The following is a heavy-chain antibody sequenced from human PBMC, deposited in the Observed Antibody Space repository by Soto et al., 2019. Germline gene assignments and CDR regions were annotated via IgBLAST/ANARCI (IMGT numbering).Heavy chain of an antibody. CDR2: FYPGDSTS. V-gene: IGHV5-51*01. D-gene: IGHD2-2*03. J-gene: IGHJ3*02. Sequence: WDSLKISCKTSGYSFISYWVAWVRQKPGKGLEWMGTFYPGDSTSTYSPSFQGQVTISVDKSISTAYLHLSSLKASDTAMYYCARIIGYCRNNDCSWTFDIWGQGTMVIVSS. CDR3: ARIIGYCRNNDCSWTFDI. CDR1: GYSFISYW.